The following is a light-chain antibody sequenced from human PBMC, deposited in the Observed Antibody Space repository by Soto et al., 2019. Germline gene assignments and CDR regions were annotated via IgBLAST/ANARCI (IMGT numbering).Light chain of an antibody. V-gene: IGKV1-13*02. CDR3: QHFNSFQLT. Sequence: ALQLTQSPSSLSASVGDRVTITCRASQGMNSVLAWDQQKPGKAPKLLIYDVSSLDNEVPSRFSGSGCETDFTPTISSLQPEDFANYYCQHFNSFQLTFSEGTKVEIK. J-gene: IGKJ4*01. CDR1: QGMNSV. CDR2: DVS.